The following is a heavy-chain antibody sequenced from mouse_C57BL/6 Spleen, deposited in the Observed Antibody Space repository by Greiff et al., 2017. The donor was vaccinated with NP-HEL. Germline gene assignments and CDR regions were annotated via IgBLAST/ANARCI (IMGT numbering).Heavy chain of an antibody. CDR2: FYPGSGSI. CDR1: GYTFTSYW. V-gene: IGHV1-62-2*01. J-gene: IGHJ2*01. D-gene: IGHD1-1*01. CDR3: ARHEGRLFYFDY. Sequence: QVQLQQPGAELVKPGASVKMSCKASGYTFTSYWITWVKQRPGQGLEWIGWFYPGSGSIKYNEKFKDKATLTADKSSSTVYMELSRLTSEDSAVYFCARHEGRLFYFDYWGQGTTLTVSS.